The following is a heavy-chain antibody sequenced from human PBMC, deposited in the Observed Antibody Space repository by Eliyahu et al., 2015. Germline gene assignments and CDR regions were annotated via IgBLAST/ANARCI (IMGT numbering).Heavy chain of an antibody. CDR1: GFIFSTYS. Sequence: EVQLVESGGGLVKPGGSVRLSCAASGFIFSTYSMAWVRQAPGKGLEWVSSISGSSSHIFYADSVKGRFTISRDNAKNSLYLQMNSLRAEDTAVYYCARVGGDYSGDNWGQGTLVTVSS. D-gene: IGHD4/OR15-4a*01. CDR3: ARVGGDYSGDN. V-gene: IGHV3-21*01. CDR2: ISGSSSHI. J-gene: IGHJ4*02.